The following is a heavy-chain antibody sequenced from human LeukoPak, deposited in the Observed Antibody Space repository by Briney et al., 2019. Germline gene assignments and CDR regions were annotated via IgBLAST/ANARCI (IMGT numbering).Heavy chain of an antibody. CDR2: ISGSGDSDST. J-gene: IGHJ5*02. CDR1: GFTFSSYA. CDR3: AKADSSGWYESNWFDP. Sequence: GGSLRLSCAASGFTFSSYAMSWVRQAPGKGLAWVSGISGSGDSDSTYYADSVKGRFTISRDNSRNTLYLQMSSLRAEDTAVYYCAKADSSGWYESNWFDPWGQGTLVTVSS. V-gene: IGHV3-23*01. D-gene: IGHD6-19*01.